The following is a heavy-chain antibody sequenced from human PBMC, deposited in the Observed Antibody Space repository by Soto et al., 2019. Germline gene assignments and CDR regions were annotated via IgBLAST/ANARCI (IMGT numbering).Heavy chain of an antibody. CDR1: GYTFTAYY. CDR3: ARAVHTMIQGVRFRVDQ. CDR2: INPNGGGT. J-gene: IGHJ4*02. D-gene: IGHD3-10*01. V-gene: IGHV1-2*02. Sequence: GASVKVSCKASGYTFTAYYIHCVRQAPGQGLEWMGWINPNGGGTKYAQKFQGRVTMTRDTSINTAYMELTSLTSDDTAVYYCARAVHTMIQGVRFRVDQWGQGTLVTVSS.